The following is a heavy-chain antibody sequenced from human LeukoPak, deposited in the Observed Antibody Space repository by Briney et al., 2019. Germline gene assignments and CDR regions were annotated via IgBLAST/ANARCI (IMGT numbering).Heavy chain of an antibody. CDR1: GDSVSSNSAA. J-gene: IGHJ3*02. Sequence: SQTLSLTCAISGDSVSSNSAAWNWIRQFPSRGLEWLGRTYYRSKWYNDYAVSVKSRITINPDTSKNQFSLQLNSVTPEDTAVYYCVVNYYGSGSHLAFDIWGQGTMVTVSS. D-gene: IGHD3-10*01. CDR3: VVNYYGSGSHLAFDI. CDR2: TYYRSKWYN. V-gene: IGHV6-1*01.